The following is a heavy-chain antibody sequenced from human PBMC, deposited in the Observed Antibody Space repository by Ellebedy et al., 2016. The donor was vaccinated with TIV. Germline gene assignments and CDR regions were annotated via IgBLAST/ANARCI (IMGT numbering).Heavy chain of an antibody. CDR3: ARDFLRAPDGSESYNNWFDP. V-gene: IGHV1-69*13. D-gene: IGHD3-10*01. Sequence: SSVKVSCXASVGTFSSYTISWLRQAPGQGLEWMGGIIPIFGTANYAQKFQDRVTITADESTRTAYMELSSLRSEDTAVYYCARDFLRAPDGSESYNNWFDPWGQGTLVTVSS. J-gene: IGHJ5*02. CDR1: VGTFSSYT. CDR2: IIPIFGTA.